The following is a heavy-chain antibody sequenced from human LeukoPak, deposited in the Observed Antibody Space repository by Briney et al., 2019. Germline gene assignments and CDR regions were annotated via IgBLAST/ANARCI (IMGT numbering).Heavy chain of an antibody. D-gene: IGHD1-26*01. CDR2: IYSGGST. Sequence: GGSLRLSCAASGFTVSSNYMSWVRQAPGKGLEWVSVIYSGGSTYYADSVKGRFTISRDNSKNTLYLQMNSLRAEDTAVYYCARGSKSGSYYYFDYWGQGTLVTVSS. V-gene: IGHV3-53*05. CDR1: GFTVSSNY. J-gene: IGHJ4*02. CDR3: ARGSKSGSYYYFDY.